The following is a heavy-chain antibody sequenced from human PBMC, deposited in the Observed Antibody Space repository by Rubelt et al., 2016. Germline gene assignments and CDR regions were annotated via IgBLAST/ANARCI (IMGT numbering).Heavy chain of an antibody. J-gene: IGHJ6*02. CDR1: GGSFSGYY. CDR2: IHNSGST. D-gene: IGHD6-13*01. V-gene: IGHV4-34*01. CDR3: ARGRRGSSSWLGRDYYGMDV. Sequence: QVQLQQWGAGLLKPSETLSLTCAVYGGSFSGYYWSWIRQPPGKGLEWIGEIHNSGSTNYNPSLQSRVTISVDTSKNQLSLKLSAVTAADTAVYYCARGRRGSSSWLGRDYYGMDVWGQGTTVTVSS.